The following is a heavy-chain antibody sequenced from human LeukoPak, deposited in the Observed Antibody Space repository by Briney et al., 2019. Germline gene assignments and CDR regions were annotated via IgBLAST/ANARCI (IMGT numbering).Heavy chain of an antibody. V-gene: IGHV4-34*01. Sequence: SETLSLTCVVYGGSFSGYYWSWIRQPPGKGLEFIGEINHSGGTNYNPSLKSRVTISLDTSKNQFSLKLSSVTAADTAVYYCARGIRDGYNYRNAFDIWGQGTMVTVSS. CDR1: GGSFSGYY. D-gene: IGHD5-24*01. CDR3: ARGIRDGYNYRNAFDI. J-gene: IGHJ3*02. CDR2: INHSGGT.